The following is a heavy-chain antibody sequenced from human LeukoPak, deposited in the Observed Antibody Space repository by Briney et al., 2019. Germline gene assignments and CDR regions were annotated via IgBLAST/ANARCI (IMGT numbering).Heavy chain of an antibody. V-gene: IGHV4-4*07. Sequence: SETLSLTCTVSGGSISSYYWSWIRQPAGKGLEWIGRIYTSGSTNYSPSLKSRVTMSVDTSKNQFSLKLSSVTAADTAVYYCARGPGYSYAELLDYWGQGTLVTVSS. D-gene: IGHD5-18*01. CDR2: IYTSGST. J-gene: IGHJ4*02. CDR1: GGSISSYY. CDR3: ARGPGYSYAELLDY.